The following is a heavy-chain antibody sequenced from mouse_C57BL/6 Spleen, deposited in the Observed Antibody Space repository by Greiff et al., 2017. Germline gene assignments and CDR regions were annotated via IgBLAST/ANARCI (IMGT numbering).Heavy chain of an antibody. CDR3: TRKGYDGVDY. J-gene: IGHJ2*01. Sequence: VQLQQSGPELVKPGASVKLSCKASGYTFTSYWMHWVKQRPGQGLEWIGEIDPSDSYTNYNQKFKGKSTLTVDKSSSTAYMQLSSLTSEDSAVYYCTRKGYDGVDYWGQGTTLTVSS. CDR2: IDPSDSYT. D-gene: IGHD2-2*01. V-gene: IGHV1-69*01. CDR1: GYTFTSYW.